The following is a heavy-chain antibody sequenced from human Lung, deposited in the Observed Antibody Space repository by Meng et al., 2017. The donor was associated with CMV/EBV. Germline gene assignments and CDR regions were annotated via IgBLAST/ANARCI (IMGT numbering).Heavy chain of an antibody. CDR3: ARDLAPQSDYYDSSGYYYLPKGFDY. CDR2: ISSSSSYI. V-gene: IGHV3-21*01. J-gene: IGHJ4*02. D-gene: IGHD3-22*01. Sequence: WVRQDPGEGLEWLSSISSSSSYIYHADSMKGRFTVSRDNAKNSVYLQMNSLRAEDTAVYYCARDLAPQSDYYDSSGYYYLPKGFDYWGQGTLVTVSS.